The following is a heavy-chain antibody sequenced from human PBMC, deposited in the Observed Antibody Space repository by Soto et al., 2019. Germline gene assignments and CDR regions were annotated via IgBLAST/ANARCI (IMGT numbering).Heavy chain of an antibody. CDR3: ARDEDAISSFDY. V-gene: IGHV6-1*01. Sequence: QYPSRGLEWLGRTYYRSKWYNDYAVSVKSRITINPDTSKNQFSLQLNSVTPEDTAVYYCARDEDAISSFDYWGQGTLVTVSS. CDR2: TYYRSKWYN. J-gene: IGHJ4*02. D-gene: IGHD2-8*01.